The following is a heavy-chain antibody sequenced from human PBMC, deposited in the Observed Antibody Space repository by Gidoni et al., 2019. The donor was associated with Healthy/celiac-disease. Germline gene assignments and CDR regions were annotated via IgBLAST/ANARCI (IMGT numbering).Heavy chain of an antibody. CDR3: ARDEDDSSGYYSYYYYGMDV. CDR1: GFTFSSNW. V-gene: IGHV3-7*01. Sequence: EVQLVESGGGLVQPGGSLRLSCAASGFTFSSNWMSWARQAPGKGLEWVANIKQDGSEKYYVDSVKGRFTISRDNAKNSLYLQMNSLRAEDTAVYYCARDEDDSSGYYSYYYYGMDVWGQGTTVTVSS. J-gene: IGHJ6*02. CDR2: IKQDGSEK. D-gene: IGHD3-22*01.